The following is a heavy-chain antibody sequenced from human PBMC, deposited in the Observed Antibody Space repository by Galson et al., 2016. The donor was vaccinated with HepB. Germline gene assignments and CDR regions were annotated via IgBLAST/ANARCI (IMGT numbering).Heavy chain of an antibody. J-gene: IGHJ6*02. CDR3: ARGNNGNDASPWGHYYYGMDV. V-gene: IGHV3-48*02. CDR2: ISSGSSTI. Sequence: SLRLSCAASGFTFSSYSMNWVRQAPGKGLEWVSYISSGSSTIFYADSVKGRFTISRDRGKNSLFLQMNSLREEDTAVYYCARGNNGNDASPWGHYYYGMDVWGQGTTVTVSS. CDR1: GFTFSSYS. D-gene: IGHD1-1*01.